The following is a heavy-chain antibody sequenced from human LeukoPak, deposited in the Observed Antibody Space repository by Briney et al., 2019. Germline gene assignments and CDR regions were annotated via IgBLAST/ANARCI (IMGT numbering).Heavy chain of an antibody. D-gene: IGHD1-26*01. CDR2: IYYSGST. CDR3: ARGTMGATHFDY. CDR1: GGSIRSDY. V-gene: IGHV4-59*01. Sequence: SETLSLTCTVSGGSIRSDYWNWIRQPPGKGLEWIGYIYYSGSTNYNVSLKSRVTISVDTSKKQFSLRLSSVTAADTAVYYCARGTMGATHFDYWGQGTLVTVSS. J-gene: IGHJ4*02.